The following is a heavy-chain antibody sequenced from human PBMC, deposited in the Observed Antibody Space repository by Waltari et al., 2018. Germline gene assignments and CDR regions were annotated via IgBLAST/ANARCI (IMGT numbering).Heavy chain of an antibody. Sequence: QVQLQESGPGLARPSETLSLSCLVSSFSIRSGYFWGWIRQPPGKGLEWIGGISHSGKTYENPSLKSRVTMSVDTSNNHFALKLTSVTAADTAIYYCVRDLGGSGTSWFDAWGQGTLVTVSS. D-gene: IGHD3-10*01. V-gene: IGHV4-38-2*02. CDR3: VRDLGGSGTSWFDA. J-gene: IGHJ5*02. CDR2: ISHSGKT. CDR1: SFSIRSGYF.